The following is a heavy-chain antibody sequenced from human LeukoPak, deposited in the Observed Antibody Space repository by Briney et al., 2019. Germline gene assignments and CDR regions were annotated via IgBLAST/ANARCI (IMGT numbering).Heavy chain of an antibody. J-gene: IGHJ6*03. CDR1: GFTFSSYG. D-gene: IGHD4-17*01. V-gene: IGHV3-33*06. CDR2: IWYDGSNK. CDR3: AKDRGTTNCYYYMDV. Sequence: GGSLRLSCAASGFTFSSYGMHWVRQAPGKGLEWVAVIWYDGSNKYYADSVKGRFTISRDNSKNTLYLQMNSLRAEDTAVYYCAKDRGTTNCYYYMDVWGKGTTVTVSS.